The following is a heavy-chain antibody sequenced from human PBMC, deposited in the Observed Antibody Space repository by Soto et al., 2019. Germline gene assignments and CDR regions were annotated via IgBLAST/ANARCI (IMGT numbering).Heavy chain of an antibody. D-gene: IGHD1-26*01. CDR3: ASTPYSGSPFDY. J-gene: IGHJ4*02. CDR1: GYTFTSYG. Sequence: ASVKVSCKASGYTFTSYGISWVRQAPGQGLEWMGWISAYNGNTNYAQKLQGRVTMTTDTSTSTAYMELRSLRSDDTAVYYCASTPYSGSPFDYWGQGTLVTVSS. V-gene: IGHV1-18*01. CDR2: ISAYNGNT.